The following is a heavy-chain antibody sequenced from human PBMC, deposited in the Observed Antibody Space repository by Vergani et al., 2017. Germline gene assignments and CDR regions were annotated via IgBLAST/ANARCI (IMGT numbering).Heavy chain of an antibody. CDR1: GFTFRTYG. J-gene: IGHJ4*02. Sequence: QVQLVESGGGVVQPGRSLRLSCAASGFTFRTYGMHWVRQAPGKGLEWVAMIWYDGEKKSYADSVKGRFSIARDNSKNTLYLQMDSLRPEDTAVYYCGRGSDNYNWGQGTLVTVSS. CDR3: GRGSDNYN. V-gene: IGHV3-33*01. CDR2: IWYDGEKK. D-gene: IGHD5-24*01.